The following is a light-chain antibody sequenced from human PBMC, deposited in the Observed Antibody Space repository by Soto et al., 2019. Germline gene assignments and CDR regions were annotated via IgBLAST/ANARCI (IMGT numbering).Light chain of an antibody. CDR3: HQFNSYLFMST. V-gene: IGKV1-13*02. Sequence: AIQLTQSPSSLSSSVGDRVTITCRARQGISSALAWYQQKTGKAPKLLIYDASSLESGVPSRFSGSGSGTDFTLTISSLQPEDFATYYCHQFNSYLFMSTFGQGTKLEIK. CDR1: QGISSA. J-gene: IGKJ2*01. CDR2: DAS.